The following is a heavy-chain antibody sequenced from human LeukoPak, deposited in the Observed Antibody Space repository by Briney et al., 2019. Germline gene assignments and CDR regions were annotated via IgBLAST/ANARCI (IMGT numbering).Heavy chain of an antibody. CDR3: ARGYCSGGSCYDGY. CDR2: ISSSSSYI. J-gene: IGHJ4*02. CDR1: GFTFSSYS. D-gene: IGHD2-15*01. V-gene: IGHV3-21*01. Sequence: GGSLRLSCAASGFTFSSYSMNWVRQAPGKGLEWVSSISSSSSYIYYADSVKGRFTISRDNAKNSLYLQMNSLRAEDTAVYYCARGYCSGGSCYDGYWGQGTLVTVSS.